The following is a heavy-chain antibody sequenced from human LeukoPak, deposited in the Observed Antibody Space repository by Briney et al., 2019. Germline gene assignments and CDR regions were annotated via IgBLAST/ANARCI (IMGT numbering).Heavy chain of an antibody. Sequence: GGSLRLSCAASGFTFSSYAVSWVRQAPGKGLEWVSAISGSGGSTYYADSVKGRFTISRDNSKNTLYLQMNSLRAEDTAVYYCAKGRGYSYGFYYFDYWCQGTLVTVSS. CDR2: ISGSGGST. D-gene: IGHD5-18*01. CDR3: AKGRGYSYGFYYFDY. V-gene: IGHV3-23*01. CDR1: GFTFSSYA. J-gene: IGHJ4*02.